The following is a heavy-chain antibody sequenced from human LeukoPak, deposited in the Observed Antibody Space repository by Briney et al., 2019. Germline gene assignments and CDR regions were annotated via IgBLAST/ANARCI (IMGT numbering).Heavy chain of an antibody. J-gene: IGHJ4*02. CDR2: IKQDGSEK. V-gene: IGHV3-7*01. CDR3: ATEKIVGAAKFDY. D-gene: IGHD1-26*01. CDR1: GFTFSSYW. Sequence: GGSLRLSCAASGFTFSSYWMSWVRQAPGKGLEWVANIKQDGSEKYYVDSVKGRFTISRDNVKNSLYLQMNSLGAEGTAVYYCATEKIVGAAKFDYWGQGTLVTVSS.